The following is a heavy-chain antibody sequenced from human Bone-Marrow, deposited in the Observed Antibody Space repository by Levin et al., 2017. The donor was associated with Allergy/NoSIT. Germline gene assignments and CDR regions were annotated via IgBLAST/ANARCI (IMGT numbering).Heavy chain of an antibody. D-gene: IGHD1-26*01. Sequence: GGSLRLSCAASGLTFSNAWMAWVRQGPGKGPEWVGRIKSKNDGGTTVNAAPVKGRFTISRDDSKNTVYLQMNSLKIEDTGVYYCATDGISGSRWYYNGMDVWGPGTTVIVSS. V-gene: IGHV3-15*01. CDR1: GLTFSNAW. CDR3: ATDGISGSRWYYNGMDV. CDR2: IKSKNDGGTT. J-gene: IGHJ6*02.